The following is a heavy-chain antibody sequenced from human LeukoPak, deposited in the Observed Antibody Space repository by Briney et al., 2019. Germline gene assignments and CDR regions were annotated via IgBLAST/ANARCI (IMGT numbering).Heavy chain of an antibody. CDR3: ARVKAAAGTWYMDV. CDR1: GGSISSGSYY. Sequence: SETLSLTCTVSGGSISSGSYYWSWIRQPAGKGLEWIGRIYTSGSTNYNPSLKSRVTISVDTSKNQFSLKLSSVTAADTAVYYCARVKAAAGTWYMDVWGRGTTVTVSS. V-gene: IGHV4-61*02. CDR2: IYTSGST. J-gene: IGHJ6*03. D-gene: IGHD6-13*01.